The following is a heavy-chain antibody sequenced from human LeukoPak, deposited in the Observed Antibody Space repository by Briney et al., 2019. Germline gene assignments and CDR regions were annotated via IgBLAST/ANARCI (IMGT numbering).Heavy chain of an antibody. J-gene: IGHJ4*02. Sequence: GGSLRLSCTVSGFTVSSDSMSWVRQAPGKGLEWVSFIYSGGSTHYSDSVKGRFTISRDNSKNTLYLQMNSLRAEDTAVYYCARTAMVNYYFDYWGQGTLVTVSS. CDR1: GFTVSSDS. CDR2: IYSGGST. D-gene: IGHD4/OR15-4a*01. CDR3: ARTAMVNYYFDY. V-gene: IGHV3-53*01.